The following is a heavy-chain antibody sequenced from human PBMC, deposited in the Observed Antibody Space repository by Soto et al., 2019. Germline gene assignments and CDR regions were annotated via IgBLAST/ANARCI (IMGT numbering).Heavy chain of an antibody. J-gene: IGHJ6*02. Sequence: DPMNVSCKTSCYTFTSDGISWLRQAPGQGLDGMCWISAYNGNTNYAQKLQGRVTMTTDTSTRTAYMELRRMRNEDKDVYYCARARLGGASYGRQAAIRGSRAHYYGMDVWGQGTTVTVSS. D-gene: IGHD2-2*01. CDR2: ISAYNGNT. CDR1: CYTFTSDG. CDR3: ARARLGGASYGRQAAIRGSRAHYYGMDV. V-gene: IGHV1-18*01.